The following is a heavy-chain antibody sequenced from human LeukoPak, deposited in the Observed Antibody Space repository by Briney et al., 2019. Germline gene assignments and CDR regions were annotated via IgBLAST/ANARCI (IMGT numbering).Heavy chain of an antibody. J-gene: IGHJ4*02. CDR3: ANRIVGDKHFDY. Sequence: PGGSLRLSCAAAGVTFSSYTMSLVRQAPGKGLEWVPSIGGSGVTYYADSVKGRFTISRDNSKNTLYLVMTSLRAEDTAVYYCANRIVGDKHFDYWGQGTLVTAS. CDR2: IGGSGVT. CDR1: GVTFSSYT. D-gene: IGHD1-26*01. V-gene: IGHV3-23*01.